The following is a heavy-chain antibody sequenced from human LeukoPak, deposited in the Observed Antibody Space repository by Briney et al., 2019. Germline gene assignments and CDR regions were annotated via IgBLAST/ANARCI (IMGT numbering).Heavy chain of an antibody. Sequence: GGSLRLSCAASELTLSSNYMSWIRQAPGRGLEWVSFIYSGGSTYYADSVRGRFIISRDNSKNTLYLQMNSLRAGDTAVYYCARRAGSYSHSYDYWGQGTLVTVSS. D-gene: IGHD2-15*01. V-gene: IGHV3-53*01. J-gene: IGHJ4*02. CDR1: ELTLSSNY. CDR2: IYSGGST. CDR3: ARRAGSYSHSYDY.